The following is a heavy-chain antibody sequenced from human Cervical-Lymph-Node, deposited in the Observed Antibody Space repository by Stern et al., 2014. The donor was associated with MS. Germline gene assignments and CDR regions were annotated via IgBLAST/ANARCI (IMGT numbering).Heavy chain of an antibody. CDR3: ARDGRHRDNYGLDV. D-gene: IGHD2-15*01. V-gene: IGHV1-69*01. CDR1: GGTFNVYA. CDR2: IIPIFGTA. J-gene: IGHJ6*02. Sequence: VHLVESGAEVKKPGSSVKVSCQASGGTFNVYAINWLRQAPGQGLEWMGGIIPIFGTANYAQKFQGRVTITADESTRTSSMQLSSLRSNDTAVYYCARDGRHRDNYGLDVWGQGTTVIVSS.